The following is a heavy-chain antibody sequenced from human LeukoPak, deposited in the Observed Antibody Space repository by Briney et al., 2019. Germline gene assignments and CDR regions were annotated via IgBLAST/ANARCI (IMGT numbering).Heavy chain of an antibody. J-gene: IGHJ3*02. Sequence: SETLSLTCTVSGGSISSGGYYWSWIRQPPGKGLEWIGYIYHSGSTYYNPSLKSRVTISVDKSKNQFSLKLSSVTAADTAVYYCARVGTMVRGASGAFDIWGQGTMVTVSS. CDR1: GGSISSGGYY. V-gene: IGHV4-30-2*01. CDR2: IYHSGST. CDR3: ARVGTMVRGASGAFDI. D-gene: IGHD3-10*01.